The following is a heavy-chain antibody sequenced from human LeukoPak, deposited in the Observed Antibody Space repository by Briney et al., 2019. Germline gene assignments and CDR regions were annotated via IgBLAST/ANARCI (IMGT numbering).Heavy chain of an antibody. Sequence: NTSETLSLTCTVSGGSISSSTYYWGWIRQPPGKGLEWIGNIYYSGSTYYNPSLKSRVTISVDTSKNQFSLILSSMTAADTAVYYCARRATNCSSTSCFYWFDPWGQGTLVTVSS. CDR2: IYYSGST. CDR1: GGSISSSTYY. V-gene: IGHV4-39*01. D-gene: IGHD2-2*01. J-gene: IGHJ5*02. CDR3: ARRATNCSSTSCFYWFDP.